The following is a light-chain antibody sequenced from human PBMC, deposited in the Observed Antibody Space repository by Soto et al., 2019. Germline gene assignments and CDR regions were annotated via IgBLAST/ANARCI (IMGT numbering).Light chain of an antibody. V-gene: IGLV1-44*01. CDR1: SSNIGSNT. Sequence: QSVLTQPPSASGTPGQRVTISCSGSSSNIGSNTVNWYQQLPGTAPNLLIFRNNQRPSGVPDRFSGSKSGTSASLAISGLHSEDEADYYCTTWDDSLNGPVFGGGTKLTVL. J-gene: IGLJ2*01. CDR3: TTWDDSLNGPV. CDR2: RNN.